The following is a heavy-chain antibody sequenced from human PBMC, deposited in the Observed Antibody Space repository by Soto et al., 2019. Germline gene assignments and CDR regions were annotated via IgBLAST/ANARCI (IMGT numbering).Heavy chain of an antibody. J-gene: IGHJ4*02. CDR1: GFTFSSYA. CDR3: TKCVAASGWCYFDY. CDR2: ISGSGGST. Sequence: GGSLRLSCAASGFTFSSYAMSWVRQAPGKGLEWVSGISGSGGSTYYADSVKGRLTISRDNSKNTLYLQMNSLRAEDTAAYYCTKCVAASGWCYFDYWGQGTLVTVSS. D-gene: IGHD6-19*01. V-gene: IGHV3-23*01.